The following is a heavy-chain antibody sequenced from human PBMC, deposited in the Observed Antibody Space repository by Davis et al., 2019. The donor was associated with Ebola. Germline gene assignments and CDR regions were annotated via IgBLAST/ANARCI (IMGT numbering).Heavy chain of an antibody. CDR1: GSTFSNNV. J-gene: IGHJ4*02. CDR2: ITPIVGTT. D-gene: IGHD3/OR15-3a*01. Sequence: AASVKVSCKTSGSTFSNNVFTWLRQAPGEGLEWMGEITPIVGTTNSARKFRGRLTITADESTTTVYMELHSLTPDDAAIYYCARGPERPSLLGVVDFRFDYWGQGTQITVSS. CDR3: ARGPERPSLLGVVDFRFDY. V-gene: IGHV1-69*13.